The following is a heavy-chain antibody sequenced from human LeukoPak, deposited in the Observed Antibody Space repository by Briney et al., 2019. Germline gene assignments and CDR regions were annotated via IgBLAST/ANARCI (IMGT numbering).Heavy chain of an antibody. J-gene: IGHJ4*02. V-gene: IGHV3-23*01. CDR3: ASGYNGFYSYLSAFEF. CDR2: IGDNGGDT. CDR1: GFTFNNFA. Sequence: GGSLRLSCAASGFTFNNFAMSWVRQAPGKGLEWVSAIGDNGGDTKYAASVKGRFTIYRDNAKNSLYLDLNSLRVEDTALYYCASGYNGFYSYLSAFEFWGQGTLVAVSS. D-gene: IGHD2-15*01.